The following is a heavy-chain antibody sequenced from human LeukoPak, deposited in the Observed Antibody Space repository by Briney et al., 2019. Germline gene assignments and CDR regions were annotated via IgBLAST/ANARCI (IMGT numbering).Heavy chain of an antibody. CDR1: GGSISSYY. CDR2: IYYSGST. V-gene: IGHV4-59*01. Sequence: SETLSLTCTVSGGSISSYYWSWIRQPPGKGLEWIGYIYYSGSTNYNPSLKSRVTISVDTSKNQFSLKLSSVTAADTAVYYCGRVGAYDAFDIWGQGTMVTVSS. D-gene: IGHD3-10*01. J-gene: IGHJ3*02. CDR3: GRVGAYDAFDI.